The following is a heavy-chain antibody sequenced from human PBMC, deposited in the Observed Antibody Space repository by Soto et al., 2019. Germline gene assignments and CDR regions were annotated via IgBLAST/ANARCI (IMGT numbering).Heavy chain of an antibody. CDR2: IYYSGST. V-gene: IGHV4-61*08. Sequence: PSETQSLTSAVSGGSISSGGYYWSWIRQPPGKGLEWIGYIYYSGSTNYNPSLKSRVTISLDTSKNQFSLKLSSVTAADTAVYYCARDHAGFYYMDVWGKGTTVTVSS. CDR3: ARDHAGFYYMDV. J-gene: IGHJ6*03. CDR1: GGSISSGGYY. D-gene: IGHD3-10*01.